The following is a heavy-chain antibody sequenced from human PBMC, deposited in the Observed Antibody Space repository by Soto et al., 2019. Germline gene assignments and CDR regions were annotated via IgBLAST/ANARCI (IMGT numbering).Heavy chain of an antibody. J-gene: IGHJ5*02. CDR2: INHSGST. CDR1: GGSFSGYY. D-gene: IGHD6-6*01. Sequence: NPSETLSLTCAVYGGSFSGYYWSWIRQPPGKGLEWIGEINHSGSTNYNPSLKSRVAISVDTSKNQFSLKLSSVTAADTAVYYCARVNSSSRWFDPWGQGTLVTVSS. V-gene: IGHV4-34*01. CDR3: ARVNSSSRWFDP.